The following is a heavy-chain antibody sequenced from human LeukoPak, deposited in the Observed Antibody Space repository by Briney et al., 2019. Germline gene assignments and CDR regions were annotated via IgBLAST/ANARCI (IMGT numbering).Heavy chain of an antibody. D-gene: IGHD3-16*01. J-gene: IGHJ3*02. CDR1: GYSIGSEYY. Sequence: SETLSLTCAVSGYSIGSEYYWGWIRQPPGKGLEWIGYIYYSGSTNYNPSLKSRVTISVDTSKNQFSLKLSSVTAADTAVYYCARDFGYDDAFDIWGQGTMVTVSS. CDR3: ARDFGYDDAFDI. V-gene: IGHV4-38-2*02. CDR2: IYYSGST.